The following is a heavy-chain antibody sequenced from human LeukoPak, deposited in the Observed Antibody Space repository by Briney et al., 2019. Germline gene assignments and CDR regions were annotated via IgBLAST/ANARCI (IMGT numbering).Heavy chain of an antibody. CDR2: IRYDGSNK. D-gene: IGHD5-24*01. Sequence: PGGSLRLSCAASGFTFSSYGMHWVRQAPGKGLEWVAVIRYDGSNKYYADSVKGRFTISRDNSKNTLYLQMNSLRAEDTAVYYCARDVDGYNGIDYWGQGTLVTVSS. V-gene: IGHV3-33*01. CDR1: GFTFSSYG. CDR3: ARDVDGYNGIDY. J-gene: IGHJ4*02.